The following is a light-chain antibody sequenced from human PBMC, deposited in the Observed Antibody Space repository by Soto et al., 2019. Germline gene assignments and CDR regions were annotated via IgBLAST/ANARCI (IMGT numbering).Light chain of an antibody. J-gene: IGLJ1*01. CDR2: DVS. Sequence: QSVLTQPASVSGAPGQSITISCTGTSSDVGGYNYVSWYQQHPGKAPKFMIYDVSNRPSGVSNRFSGSKSGNTASLTISGLQAEDEAVYYSTSYTTCNTAQLVFGTGTKVTVL. CDR1: SSDVGGYNY. V-gene: IGLV2-14*01. CDR3: TSYTTCNTAQLV.